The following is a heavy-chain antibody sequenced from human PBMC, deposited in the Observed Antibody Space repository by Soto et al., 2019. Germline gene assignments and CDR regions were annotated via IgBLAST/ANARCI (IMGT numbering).Heavy chain of an antibody. D-gene: IGHD6-13*01. CDR1: GFTFSSYS. J-gene: IGHJ5*02. V-gene: IGHV3-48*01. CDR2: ISSSSSTI. CDR3: ARHPERIAQIGWFDP. Sequence: PGGSLRLSYAASGFTFSSYSMNWVRQAPGKGLESVSYISSSSSTIYYAESVKGRLTISRDNAKNSLYLQMNSLRAEDTAVYYCARHPERIAQIGWFDPWGQGTLVTVSS.